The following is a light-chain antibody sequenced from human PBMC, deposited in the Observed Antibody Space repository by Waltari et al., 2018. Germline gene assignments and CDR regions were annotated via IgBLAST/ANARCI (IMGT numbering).Light chain of an antibody. J-gene: IGLJ1*01. CDR2: EVI. CDR1: THDVGNYDL. CDR3: CSYAGRGTYV. Sequence: QSALTQPASVSGTPGQSITISCTGTTHDVGNYDLGSWYQHHPGKAPKLLICEVIKRPSGVSSRFSGSKSGSTASLIISGLQPDDEADYYCCSYAGRGTYVFGSGTKVTVL. V-gene: IGLV2-23*02.